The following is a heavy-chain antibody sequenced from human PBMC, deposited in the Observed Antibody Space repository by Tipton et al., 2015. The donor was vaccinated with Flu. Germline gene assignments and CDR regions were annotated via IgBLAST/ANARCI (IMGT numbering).Heavy chain of an antibody. Sequence: TLSLTCTVSGGSISSGSYYWSWIRQPAGKGLEWIGRIDTSGSTNYNPSLKSRVTISVDTSKNQFSLKLSSVTAADTAVYYCARGQIFGWFDPWGQGTLVTVSS. V-gene: IGHV4-61*02. CDR3: ARGQIFGWFDP. CDR1: GGSISSGSYY. CDR2: IDTSGST. J-gene: IGHJ5*02. D-gene: IGHD2/OR15-2a*01.